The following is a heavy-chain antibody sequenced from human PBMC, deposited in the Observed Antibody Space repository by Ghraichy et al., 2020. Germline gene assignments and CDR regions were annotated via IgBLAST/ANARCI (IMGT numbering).Heavy chain of an antibody. CDR2: MNPNRGNT. CDR3: VRFAGIAAPATVAFDS. CDR1: GYTFTSYD. V-gene: IGHV1-8*01. J-gene: IGHJ4*02. Sequence: AAVKVSCKTSGYTFTSYDINWVRQATGQGLEWVGLMNPNRGNTGYAQKFQGRIPMTMDTSTSTDYMELSRLISKDTAVFYCVRFAGIAAPATVAFDSWGQGPLVTVSS. D-gene: IGHD4-23*01.